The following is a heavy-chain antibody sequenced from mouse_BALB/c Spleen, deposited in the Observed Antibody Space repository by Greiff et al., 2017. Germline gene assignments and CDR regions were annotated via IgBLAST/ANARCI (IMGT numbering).Heavy chain of an antibody. D-gene: IGHD2-1*01. V-gene: IGHV1-7*01. CDR3: ARSIRYGNYDYYAMDY. Sequence: QVQLKQSGAELAKPGASVKMSCKASGYTFTSYWMHWVKQRPGQGLEWIGYINPSTGYTEYNQKFKDKATLTADKSSSTAYMQLSSLTSEDSAVYYCARSIRYGNYDYYAMDYWGQGTSVTVSS. CDR1: GYTFTSYW. J-gene: IGHJ4*01. CDR2: INPSTGYT.